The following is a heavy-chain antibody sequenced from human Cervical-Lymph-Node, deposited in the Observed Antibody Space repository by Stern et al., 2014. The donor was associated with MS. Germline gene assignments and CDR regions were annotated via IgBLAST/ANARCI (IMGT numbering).Heavy chain of an antibody. CDR2: ISGSTSYT. V-gene: IGHV3-11*06. CDR3: ARGYSSGWYAGSDY. D-gene: IGHD6-19*01. Sequence: VQLVESGGGLVKPGWSLRLSCAASGFSFSDYYMSWIRQAPGKGLEWVTYISGSTSYTKYADSVKGRFTISRDNTKNSLYLQMNSLSAEDTAVYYCARGYSSGWYAGSDYWGQGSLVTVSS. J-gene: IGHJ4*02. CDR1: GFSFSDYY.